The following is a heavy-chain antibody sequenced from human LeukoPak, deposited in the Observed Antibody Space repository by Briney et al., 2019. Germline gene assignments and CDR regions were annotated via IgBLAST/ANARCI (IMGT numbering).Heavy chain of an antibody. V-gene: IGHV3-66*01. CDR2: IYSGGIT. Sequence: GGSLRLSCAASGFTVSSNYMSWVRQAPGKGLEGVSVIYSGGITDYADSVKDRFTISRDSSKNTLYLQMNSLRAEDTAVYHCARVSQWLPDYWGQGTLVTVSS. CDR1: GFTVSSNY. J-gene: IGHJ4*02. CDR3: ARVSQWLPDY. D-gene: IGHD6-19*01.